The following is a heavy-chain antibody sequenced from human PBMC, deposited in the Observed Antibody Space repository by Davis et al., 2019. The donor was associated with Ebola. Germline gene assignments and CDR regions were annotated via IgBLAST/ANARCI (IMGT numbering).Heavy chain of an antibody. V-gene: IGHV3-48*04. D-gene: IGHD2-2*01. Sequence: GESLKISCSASGFTFSYYTMNWVRQAPGKGLEWISNIRTTTEGGMTYADSVKGRFTISRDNTKNTLYLQMNSLRGEDTAVYYCVRDTSHQLPHWLYYFYGMDVWGQGTTVTVSS. CDR1: GFTFSYYT. CDR2: IRTTTEGG. CDR3: VRDTSHQLPHWLYYFYGMDV. J-gene: IGHJ6*02.